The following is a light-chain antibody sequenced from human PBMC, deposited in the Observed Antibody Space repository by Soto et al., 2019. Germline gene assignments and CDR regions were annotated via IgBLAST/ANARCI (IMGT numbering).Light chain of an antibody. Sequence: QPVLTQPPSVSGTPGQRVTISCSGSSSNIGSNYVYWYQQLPGTAPKLLIYRNNQRPSGVPDRFSGSKSGTSASLAISGLRSEDEADYNCAAWDDSLSGRVFGGGTKLTVL. V-gene: IGLV1-47*01. CDR1: SSNIGSNY. J-gene: IGLJ2*01. CDR2: RNN. CDR3: AAWDDSLSGRV.